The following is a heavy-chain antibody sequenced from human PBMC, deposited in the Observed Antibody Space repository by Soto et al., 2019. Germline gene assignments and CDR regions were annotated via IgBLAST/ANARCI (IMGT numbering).Heavy chain of an antibody. J-gene: IGHJ4*02. CDR1: GFIFTRYS. Sequence: GVSLRLSLASSGFIFTRYSMNWFRQSPGKGLEWVSSISSTTNYIYYGDSMKGRFTISRDNAKNSLYLEMNSLRAEDTAVYYCARESEDLTSNFDYWGQGNLVTGSS. V-gene: IGHV3-21*06. CDR2: ISSTTNYI. CDR3: ARESEDLTSNFDY.